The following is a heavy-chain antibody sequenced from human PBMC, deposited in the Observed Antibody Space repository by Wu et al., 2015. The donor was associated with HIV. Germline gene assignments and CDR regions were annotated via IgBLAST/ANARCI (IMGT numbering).Heavy chain of an antibody. CDR1: GYTFTGFY. CDR2: ISVYNGDT. J-gene: IGHJ6*02. Sequence: QVHLVQSGAEVKKPGASVKVSCKASGYTFTGFYTHWVRQAPGQGLEWMGWISVYNGDTNYVQKFQGRVTMTTDTSTNTAYMELRSLRSDDTAVYYCVRDQQWPTEYYHYYGMDVWGQGTTVTVSS. CDR3: VRDQQWPTEYYHYYGMDV. D-gene: IGHD6-19*01. V-gene: IGHV1-18*04.